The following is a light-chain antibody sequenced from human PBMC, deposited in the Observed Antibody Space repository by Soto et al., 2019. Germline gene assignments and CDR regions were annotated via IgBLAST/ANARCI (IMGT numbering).Light chain of an antibody. CDR1: QSVSRW. CDR2: KAS. J-gene: IGKJ1*01. V-gene: IGKV1-5*03. Sequence: DIQMTQSPSTLSASVGDRVTITCRASQSVSRWLAWYQQKPGKAPKLLIDKASPLESGVPSRFSGSGSGTEFTLAISSLQPDYSATYYCQPYNYNWTFVQGTKVEIK. CDR3: QPYNYNWT.